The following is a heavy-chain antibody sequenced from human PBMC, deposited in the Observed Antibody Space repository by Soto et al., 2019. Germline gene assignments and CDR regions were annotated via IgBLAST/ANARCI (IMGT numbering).Heavy chain of an antibody. D-gene: IGHD6-6*01. CDR3: AKDLTRQLAYWLDP. J-gene: IGHJ5*02. CDR2: INAHSGGT. V-gene: IGHV1-2*02. Sequence: ASVKVSCKASGFSFTGYYIHWLRQAPGQGLEWMGWINAHSGGTEYAQKFQGRVALTRDTSIATAYLTLTSLTSDDTALYYCAKDLTRQLAYWLDPWGQGTQVTVSS. CDR1: GFSFTGYY.